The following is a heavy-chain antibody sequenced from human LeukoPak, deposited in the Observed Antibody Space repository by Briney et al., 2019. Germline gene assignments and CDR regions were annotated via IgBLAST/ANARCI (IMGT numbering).Heavy chain of an antibody. J-gene: IGHJ4*02. D-gene: IGHD1-26*01. CDR1: GFTFSSYA. Sequence: GGSLRLSCAASGFTFSSYAMSWVRQAPGKGLEWVSAISGSGGSTYYADSVKGRFTISRDNSKNTLYLQMNSLRAEDTAVYYCARTVYSGLYYFDYWGQGTLVTVSS. CDR3: ARTVYSGLYYFDY. CDR2: ISGSGGST. V-gene: IGHV3-23*01.